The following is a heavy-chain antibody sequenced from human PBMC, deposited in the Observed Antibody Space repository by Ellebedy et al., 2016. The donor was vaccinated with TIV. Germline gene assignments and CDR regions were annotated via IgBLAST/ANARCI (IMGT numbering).Heavy chain of an antibody. J-gene: IGHJ4*02. V-gene: IGHV3-74*01. CDR2: IYNDGTST. CDR3: VKDGTYDYGDY. D-gene: IGHD3-16*01. CDR1: GFAFSHYW. Sequence: GESLKISCAASGFAFSHYWMHWVRQVPGKGLVWVARIYNDGTSTSYAESVQGRFTISRDNAKNTLYLEMNRLRVDDTAVYYRVKDGTYDYGDYWGQGALVTVSS.